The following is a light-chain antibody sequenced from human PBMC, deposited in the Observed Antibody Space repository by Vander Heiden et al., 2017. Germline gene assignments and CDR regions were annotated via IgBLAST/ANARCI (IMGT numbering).Light chain of an antibody. CDR2: DAS. V-gene: IGKV1-13*02. CDR1: QGISSA. J-gene: IGKJ3*01. Sequence: AIQLTQSPSSLSASVGDRVTITCRASQGISSALAWYQQKPGKAPKLLFYDASSLESGVPSRFSGSGSGTDFTLTISSLQPEDFATYYCQQFNSYPLFGPGTKVDIK. CDR3: QQFNSYPL.